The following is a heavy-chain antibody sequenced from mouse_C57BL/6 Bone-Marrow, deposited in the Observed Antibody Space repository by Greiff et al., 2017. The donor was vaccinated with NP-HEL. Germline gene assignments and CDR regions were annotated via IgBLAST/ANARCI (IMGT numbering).Heavy chain of an antibody. V-gene: IGHV1-42*01. Sequence: VQLQQSGPELVKPGASVKISCKASGYSFTGYYMNWVKQSPEKSLEWIGEINPSTGGTTYNQKFKAKATLTVDKSSSTAYMQLKSLTSEDSAVYYCARGFYYGYDDYWGQGTTLTVSS. CDR3: ARGFYYGYDDY. D-gene: IGHD2-2*01. J-gene: IGHJ2*01. CDR2: INPSTGGT. CDR1: GYSFTGYY.